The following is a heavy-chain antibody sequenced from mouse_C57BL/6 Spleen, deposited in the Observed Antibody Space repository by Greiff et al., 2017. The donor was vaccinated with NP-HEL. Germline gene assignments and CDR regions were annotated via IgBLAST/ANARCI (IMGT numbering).Heavy chain of an antibody. D-gene: IGHD2-1*01. J-gene: IGHJ4*01. CDR1: GYTFTSYW. CDR3: ARGYMVTTGYYYAMDY. V-gene: IGHV1-55*01. CDR2: IYPGSGST. Sequence: VQLQQPGAELVKPGASVKMSCKASGYTFTSYWITWVKQRPGQGLEWIGDIYPGSGSTNYNEKFKSKATLTVDTSSSTAYMQLSSLTSEDSAVYYCARGYMVTTGYYYAMDYWGQGTSVTVSS.